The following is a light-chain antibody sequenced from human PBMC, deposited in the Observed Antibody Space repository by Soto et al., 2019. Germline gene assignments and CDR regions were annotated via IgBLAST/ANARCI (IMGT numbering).Light chain of an antibody. V-gene: IGKV2D-29*01. CDR3: MQSLHLPWT. CDR1: QSLLHSDGKTY. Sequence: DIVMTQPPLSSPVTLGQASSMSCNSSQSLLHSDGKTYVYWYRQKPGQPPQLLICEVSNRFSGVPDRFSGSGSGTDFTLKISRVETEDVGIYYCMQSLHLPWTFGQGTKVDIK. J-gene: IGKJ1*01. CDR2: EVS.